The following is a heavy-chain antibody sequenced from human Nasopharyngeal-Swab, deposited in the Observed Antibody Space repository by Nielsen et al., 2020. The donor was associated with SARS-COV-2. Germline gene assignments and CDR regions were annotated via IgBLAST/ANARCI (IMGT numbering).Heavy chain of an antibody. Sequence: WIRQPPGKGLEWIGYIYYSGSTNYNPSLKSRVTISVDTSKNQFSLKLSSVTAADTAVYYCARDLADQLLPNWFDPWGQGTLVTVSS. CDR2: IYYSGST. D-gene: IGHD2-2*01. V-gene: IGHV4-59*01. CDR3: ARDLADQLLPNWFDP. J-gene: IGHJ5*02.